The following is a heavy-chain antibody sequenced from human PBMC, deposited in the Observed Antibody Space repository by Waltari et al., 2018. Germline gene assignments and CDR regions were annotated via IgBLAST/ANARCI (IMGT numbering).Heavy chain of an antibody. V-gene: IGHV1-8*01. CDR1: GYTFPSYD. CDR3: ARGRYSSGWYLVRDAFDI. D-gene: IGHD6-19*01. CDR2: GNPNQGKT. J-gene: IGHJ3*02. Sequence: QVQLVQSGAELKKPGASVTVSCKASGYTFPSYDINWVRQATGQGLEWMGWGNPNQGKTGNAQKFQGRWTMTRNTSISTAYMERGSLRSEETAVYYCARGRYSSGWYLVRDAFDIWGQGTMVTVSS.